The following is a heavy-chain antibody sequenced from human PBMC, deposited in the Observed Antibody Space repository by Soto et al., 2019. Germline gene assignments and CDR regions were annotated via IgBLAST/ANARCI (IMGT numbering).Heavy chain of an antibody. CDR1: GYTFTGYY. CDR3: ARTYYYDSSASTSGMDA. V-gene: IGHV1-2*04. CDR2: INPNSGGT. Sequence: ASVKVSCKASGYTFTGYYMHWVRQAPGQGLEWMGWINPNSGGTNYAQKFQGWVTMTRDTSISTAYMELSRLRSDDTAVYYCARTYYYDSSASTSGMDAWGQETTLPVSS. D-gene: IGHD3-22*01. J-gene: IGHJ6*02.